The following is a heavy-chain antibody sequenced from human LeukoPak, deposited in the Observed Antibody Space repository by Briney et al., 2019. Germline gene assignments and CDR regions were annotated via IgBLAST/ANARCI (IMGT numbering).Heavy chain of an antibody. CDR1: GFTFSSYD. CDR3: ARGDFRDYYDSSGYGLGY. CDR2: IGTAGDT. D-gene: IGHD3-22*01. V-gene: IGHV3-13*01. Sequence: PGASLRLSCAASGFTFSSYDMHWARQPTGKRLEWLSAIGTAGDTYYPGSVKGRFTISRQHAKNSLYLQMNSLRAGDTAVYYCARGDFRDYYDSSGYGLGYWGQGTLVTVSS. J-gene: IGHJ4*02.